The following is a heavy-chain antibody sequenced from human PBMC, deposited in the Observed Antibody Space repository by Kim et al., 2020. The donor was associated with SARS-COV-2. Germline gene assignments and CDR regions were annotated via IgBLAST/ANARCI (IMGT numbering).Heavy chain of an antibody. V-gene: IGHV3-43*02. Sequence: GGSLRLSCAASGFTFDDYAMHWVRQAPGKGLEWVSLISGDGGSTYYADSVKGRFTISRDNSKNSLYLQMNSLRTEDTALYYCAKGVELDILTGSTGFDYWGQGTLVTVSS. D-gene: IGHD3-9*01. CDR2: ISGDGGST. CDR3: AKGVELDILTGSTGFDY. J-gene: IGHJ4*02. CDR1: GFTFDDYA.